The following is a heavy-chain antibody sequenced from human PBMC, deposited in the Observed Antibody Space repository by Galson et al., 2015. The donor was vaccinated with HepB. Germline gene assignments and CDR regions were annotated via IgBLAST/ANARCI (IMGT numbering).Heavy chain of an antibody. CDR3: ARDLYYYDSHHSYSDVFDI. D-gene: IGHD3-22*01. V-gene: IGHV1-18*01. J-gene: IGHJ3*02. Sequence: SVKVSCKASGYTFTTYGISWVRQAPGQGLEWMGWISGYNGNTYYARKFQGRVTMTTDTSTSTAYMELRSLRSDDTAVYYCARDLYYYDSHHSYSDVFDIWGQGTMVTVSS. CDR1: GYTFTTYG. CDR2: ISGYNGNT.